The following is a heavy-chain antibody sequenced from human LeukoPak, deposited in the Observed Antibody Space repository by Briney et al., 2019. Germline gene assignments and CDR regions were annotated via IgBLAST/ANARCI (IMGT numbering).Heavy chain of an antibody. CDR1: GYTFTSYY. J-gene: IGHJ5*02. CDR2: IKPSGGST. V-gene: IGHV1-46*01. Sequence: APVKVSCKASGYTFTSYYMHWVRQAPGQGLEWMGIIKPSGGSTTYAQKFQGRVTMTRDTSTSTVYMELSSLRSEDTAVYYCARGVYSGSSVNWFDPWGQGTLVTVSS. D-gene: IGHD6-6*01. CDR3: ARGVYSGSSVNWFDP.